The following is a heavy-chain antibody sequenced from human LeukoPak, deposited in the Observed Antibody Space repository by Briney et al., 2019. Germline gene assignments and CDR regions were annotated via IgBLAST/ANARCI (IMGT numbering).Heavy chain of an antibody. Sequence: SVKVSCKASGGTFSSYAISWVRQAPGQGLEWMGRIIPIFGTANYAQKFQGRVTITTDESTSTAYMELSSLRSEDTVVYYCARRAYYYDSGGYHHNWFDPWGQGTLVTVSS. J-gene: IGHJ5*02. CDR3: ARRAYYYDSGGYHHNWFDP. CDR1: GGTFSSYA. CDR2: IIPIFGTA. D-gene: IGHD3-22*01. V-gene: IGHV1-69*05.